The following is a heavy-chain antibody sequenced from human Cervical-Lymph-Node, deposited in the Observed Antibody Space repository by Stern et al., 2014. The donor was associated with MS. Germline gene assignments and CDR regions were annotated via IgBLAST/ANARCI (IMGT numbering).Heavy chain of an antibody. CDR1: GFTFSSYW. J-gene: IGHJ5*02. CDR3: ARGSDT. CDR2: IKDDGSET. Sequence: EDQLVESGGGLVQPGGSLRLSCAASGFTFSSYWMNWVRQAPGQGLEWVAKIKDDGSETYYVDSVKGRFTISRDNAKNPVYTQINSLRAEDTAVYYCARGSDTWGQGTLVTVSS. V-gene: IGHV3-7*01. D-gene: IGHD2-15*01.